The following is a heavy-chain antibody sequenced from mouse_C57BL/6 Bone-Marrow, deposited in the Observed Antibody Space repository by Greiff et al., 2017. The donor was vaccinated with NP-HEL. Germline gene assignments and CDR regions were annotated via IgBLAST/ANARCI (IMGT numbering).Heavy chain of an antibody. D-gene: IGHD2-4*01. J-gene: IGHJ3*01. CDR2: ISSGSSTI. CDR1: GFTFSDYG. Sequence: EVQGVESGGGLVKPGGSLKLSCAASGFTFSDYGMHWVRQAPEKGLEWVAYISSGSSTIYYADTVKGRFTISRDNAKNTLFLQMTSLRSEDTAMYYCARPYDYDERIFAYWGQGTLVTVSA. V-gene: IGHV5-17*01. CDR3: ARPYDYDERIFAY.